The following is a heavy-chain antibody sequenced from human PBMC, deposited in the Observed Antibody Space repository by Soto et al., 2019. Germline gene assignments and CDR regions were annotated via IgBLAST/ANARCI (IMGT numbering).Heavy chain of an antibody. CDR1: GGSISSGGYY. Sequence: SETLSLTCTVSGGSISSGGYYWSWIRQHPGKGLEWIGYIYYSGSTYYNPSLKSRVTISVDTSKNQFSLKLSSVTAADTAVYYCARVRVGSYDSSGYYPHFDYWGQGTLVTVSS. D-gene: IGHD3-22*01. J-gene: IGHJ4*02. CDR3: ARVRVGSYDSSGYYPHFDY. CDR2: IYYSGST. V-gene: IGHV4-31*03.